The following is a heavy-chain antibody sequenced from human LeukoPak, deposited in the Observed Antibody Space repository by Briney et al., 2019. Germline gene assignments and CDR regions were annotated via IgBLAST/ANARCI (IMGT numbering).Heavy chain of an antibody. CDR3: ARVVQGLYYYMDV. CDR2: ISSSSSYI. J-gene: IGHJ6*03. D-gene: IGHD1-1*01. Sequence: GGSLRLSCAASGFTFSSYNMNWVRQAPGKGLEWVSSISSSSSYIYYADSVKGRFTISRDNAKNSLYLQMNSLRAEDTAVYFCARVVQGLYYYMDVWGKGTTVTVSS. V-gene: IGHV3-21*01. CDR1: GFTFSSYN.